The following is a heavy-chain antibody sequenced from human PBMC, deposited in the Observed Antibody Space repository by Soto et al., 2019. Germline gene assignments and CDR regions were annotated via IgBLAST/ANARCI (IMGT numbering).Heavy chain of an antibody. D-gene: IGHD3-3*01. Sequence: SETLSLTCAVYGGSFSGYYWNWIRQPPGKGLEWIGEIDHSGYTNYNPSLKGRVTISVDTSKNQFSLRLTSVTAADTAVYYCARVRDWFDPWGQGTLVTVSS. J-gene: IGHJ5*02. CDR1: GGSFSGYY. CDR2: IDHSGYT. V-gene: IGHV4-34*01. CDR3: ARVRDWFDP.